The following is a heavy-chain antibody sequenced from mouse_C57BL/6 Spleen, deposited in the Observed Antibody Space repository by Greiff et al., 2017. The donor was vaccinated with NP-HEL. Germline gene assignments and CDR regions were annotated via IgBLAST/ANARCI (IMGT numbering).Heavy chain of an antibody. V-gene: IGHV5-6*01. D-gene: IGHD4-1*01. CDR3: ASQNWDAWFAY. J-gene: IGHJ3*01. Sequence: EVKLVESGGDLVKPGGSLKLSCAASGFTFSSYGMSWVRQTPDKRLEWVATISSGGSYTYYPDSVKGRFTISRDNAKNTLYLQMSSLKSEDTAMYYCASQNWDAWFAYWGQGTLVTVSA. CDR2: ISSGGSYT. CDR1: GFTFSSYG.